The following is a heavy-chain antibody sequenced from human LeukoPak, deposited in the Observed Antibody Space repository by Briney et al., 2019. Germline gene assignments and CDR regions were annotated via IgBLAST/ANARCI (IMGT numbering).Heavy chain of an antibody. CDR1: GGSVINYS. J-gene: IGHJ1*01. CDR2: IHGSGYT. Sequence: SESLSLTCTVSGGSVINYSWSWLRQSPGQGLEWIAYIHGSGYTNYNPSLRSRVAISVDKSKKQLSLRMTSVTAADTAVYYGAQRQGPMSGDYDYFHPGGERTRVTLS. CDR3: AQRQGPMSGDYDYFHP. D-gene: IGHD4-17*01. V-gene: IGHV4-4*09.